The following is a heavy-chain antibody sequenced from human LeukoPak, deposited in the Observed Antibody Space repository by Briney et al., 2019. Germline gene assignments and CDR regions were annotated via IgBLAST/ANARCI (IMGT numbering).Heavy chain of an antibody. CDR3: ARVFRGSSPPTRGY. J-gene: IGHJ4*02. V-gene: IGHV3-48*03. CDR1: GFTFSPYE. CDR2: ISSSGSVT. Sequence: GGSLRLSCEASGFTFSPYEMIWVRQAPGKGLERISYISSSGSVTFYADSVRGRSIISRDNAKSSLYLQMNSLRSDDTAVYYCARVFRGSSPPTRGYWGQGTLVTVSS. D-gene: IGHD1-26*01.